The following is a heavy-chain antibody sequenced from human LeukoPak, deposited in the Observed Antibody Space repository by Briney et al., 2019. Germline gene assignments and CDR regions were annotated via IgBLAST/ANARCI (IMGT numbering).Heavy chain of an antibody. D-gene: IGHD2-2*01. CDR3: ATVNRMHESSTSCPFAY. CDR1: GFTFSSYG. CDR2: IRYDGSNK. V-gene: IGHV3-30*02. Sequence: GGSLRLSCAASGFTFSSYGMHWVRQAPGKGLKWVAFIRYDGSNKYYADSVKGRFTISRDNSKNTLYLQMNSLRAEDTAVYYCATVNRMHESSTSCPFAYWGQGTLVTVSP. J-gene: IGHJ4*02.